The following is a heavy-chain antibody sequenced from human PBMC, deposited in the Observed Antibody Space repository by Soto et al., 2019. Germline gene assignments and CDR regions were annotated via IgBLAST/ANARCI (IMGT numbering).Heavy chain of an antibody. J-gene: IGHJ6*04. CDR2: ISYDGSNK. D-gene: IGHD3-10*01. CDR1: GFTFSSYA. CDR3: ARDCDPGITMVRGVIIPWYYYGMEV. V-gene: IGHV3-30-3*01. Sequence: GGSLILSCAASGFTFSSYAMHWVRQAPGKGLEWVAVISYDGSNKYYADSVKGRFTISRDNSKNTLYLQMNSLRAEDTAVYYCARDCDPGITMVRGVIIPWYYYGMEVWGKGTTVTVSS.